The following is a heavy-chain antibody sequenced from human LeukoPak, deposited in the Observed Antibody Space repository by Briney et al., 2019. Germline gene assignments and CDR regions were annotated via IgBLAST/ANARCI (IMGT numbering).Heavy chain of an antibody. Sequence: KPSETLSLTCTVSGGSISSSSYYWGWIRQPPGKGLEWIGSIYYSGSTYYNPSRKSRVSISVDTAKNQFSLKLSSVTAADTAVYYCARLSGYINWGQGTLVTVSS. CDR1: GGSISSSSYY. D-gene: IGHD5-12*01. CDR2: IYYSGST. J-gene: IGHJ4*02. CDR3: ARLSGYIN. V-gene: IGHV4-39*01.